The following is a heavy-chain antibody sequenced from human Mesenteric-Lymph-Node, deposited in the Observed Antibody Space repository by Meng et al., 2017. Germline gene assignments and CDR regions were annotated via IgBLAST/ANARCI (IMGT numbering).Heavy chain of an antibody. CDR1: GYTFSNYG. D-gene: IGHD6-13*01. Sequence: QGQLVQSGAEVKKHGASVKVSCKATGYTFSNYGISWVRQAPGQGLEWMGWISGYSGNTKYAQKLQGRVTMTTDTSTNTAYMELRSLRSDDTAVYYCTRADIAAAGTGGYWGQGTLVTVSS. V-gene: IGHV1-18*01. CDR3: TRADIAAAGTGGY. CDR2: ISGYSGNT. J-gene: IGHJ4*02.